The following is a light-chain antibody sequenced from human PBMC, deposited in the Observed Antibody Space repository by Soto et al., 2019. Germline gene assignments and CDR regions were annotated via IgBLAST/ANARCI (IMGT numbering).Light chain of an antibody. CDR3: CSYAGRTTTYV. Sequence: QSVLAQPASVSGSPGQSITISCAGTSRDIGSYDLVSWYRQHPGKVPKLIISDVNKRPSGVSDRFSGSKSGNTASLTISGLQAEDEAEYYCCSYAGRTTTYVLGTGTKVTVL. V-gene: IGLV2-23*02. CDR1: SRDIGSYDL. J-gene: IGLJ1*01. CDR2: DVN.